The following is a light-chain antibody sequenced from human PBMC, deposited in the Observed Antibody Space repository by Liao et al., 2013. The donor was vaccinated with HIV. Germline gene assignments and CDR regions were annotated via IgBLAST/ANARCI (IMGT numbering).Light chain of an antibody. CDR3: QAWDSSTPSVV. V-gene: IGLV3-1*01. CDR2: QDS. CDR1: KLGDKY. Sequence: SYELTQPPSVSVAPGKTASITCSGDKLGDKYACWYQQKPGQSPVLVIYQDSKRPSGIPERFSGSNSGNTATLTISGTQAMDEADYYCQAWDSSTPSVVFGGGTSLTVL. J-gene: IGLJ2*01.